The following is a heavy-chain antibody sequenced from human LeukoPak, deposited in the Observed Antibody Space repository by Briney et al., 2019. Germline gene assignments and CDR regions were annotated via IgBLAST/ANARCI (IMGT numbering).Heavy chain of an antibody. CDR2: INHSGST. D-gene: IGHD3-16*02. CDR3: ARGQIVWDYVWGSYRYGTFDY. V-gene: IGHV4-34*01. CDR1: GLTFNNAW. Sequence: GSLRLSCAASGLTFNNAWMSWVRQPPGKGLEWIGEINHSGSTNYNPSLKSRVTISVDTSKNQFSLKLSSVTAADTAVYYCARGQIVWDYVWGSYRYGTFDYWGQGTLVTVSS. J-gene: IGHJ4*02.